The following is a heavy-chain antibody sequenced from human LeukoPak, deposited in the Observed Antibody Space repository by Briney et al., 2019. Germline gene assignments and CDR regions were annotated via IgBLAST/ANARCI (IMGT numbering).Heavy chain of an antibody. CDR2: IISSSSYI. V-gene: IGHV3-21*01. J-gene: IGHJ4*02. D-gene: IGHD2-15*01. CDR3: ARDPQYCSGGSCYSFDY. Sequence: GGSLRLSCAASGFTFSTYSMNWVRQAPGKGLEWVSSIISSSSYIYYADSVKGRFTVSRDNAKNSLYLQMNSLRAEDTAVYYCARDPQYCSGGSCYSFDYWGQGTLVTVSS. CDR1: GFTFSTYS.